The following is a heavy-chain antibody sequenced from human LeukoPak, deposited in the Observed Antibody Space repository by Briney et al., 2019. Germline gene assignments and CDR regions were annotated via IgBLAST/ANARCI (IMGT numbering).Heavy chain of an antibody. CDR3: ARDRGRYYYDSSGYFPDY. CDR1: GYTFTSYY. Sequence: ASVKVSCKASGYTFTSYYMHWVRQAPGQGLEWMGIINPSGGSTSYAQKFQGRVTMTRDTSTGTVYMELSSLRSEDTAVYYCARDRGRYYYDSSGYFPDYWGQGTLVTVSS. J-gene: IGHJ4*02. D-gene: IGHD3-22*01. V-gene: IGHV1-46*01. CDR2: INPSGGST.